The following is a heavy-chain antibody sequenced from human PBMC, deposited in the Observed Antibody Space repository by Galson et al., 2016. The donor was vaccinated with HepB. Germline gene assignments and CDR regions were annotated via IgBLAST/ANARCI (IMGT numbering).Heavy chain of an antibody. CDR2: IYYSGST. Sequence: SETLSLTCVVSHSFISTSDWWDWIRQPPGKRLEWIGNIYYSGSTNCNPSLKRRVTISVDASKNQFSLKVNSVTAADTAIYYCARGRPGTPPGYHYGMDVWGQGTTVTVSS. CDR3: ARGRPGTPPGYHYGMDV. J-gene: IGHJ6*02. V-gene: IGHV4-28*03. CDR1: HSFISTSDW.